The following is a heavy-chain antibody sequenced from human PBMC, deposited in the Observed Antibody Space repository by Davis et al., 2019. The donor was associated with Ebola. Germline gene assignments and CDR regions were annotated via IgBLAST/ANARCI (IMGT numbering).Heavy chain of an antibody. V-gene: IGHV1-69*06. J-gene: IGHJ3*02. CDR1: GGTFSSYA. CDR2: IIPIFGTA. CDR3: ATGRLVVPAAIYGVLGAFDI. D-gene: IGHD2-2*02. Sequence: SVKVSCKASGGTFSSYAISWVRQAPGQGLEWMGGIIPIFGTANYAQKFQGRVTITADKSTSTAYMELSSLKASDTAMYYCATGRLVVPAAIYGVLGAFDIWGQGTMVTVSS.